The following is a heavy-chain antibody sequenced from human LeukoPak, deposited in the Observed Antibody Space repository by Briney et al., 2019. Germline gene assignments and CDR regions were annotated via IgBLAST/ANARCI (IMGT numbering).Heavy chain of an antibody. V-gene: IGHV3-21*01. D-gene: IGHD7-27*01. CDR2: ISSSSSYI. J-gene: IGHJ4*02. CDR3: ARDNDWGYYFDY. Sequence: GGSLRLSCAASGFTFSSYSMNWVRQAPGRGLEWVSSISSSSSYIYYADSVKGRSTISRDNAKNSLYLQMNSLRAEDTAVYYCARDNDWGYYFDYWGQGTLVTVSS. CDR1: GFTFSSYS.